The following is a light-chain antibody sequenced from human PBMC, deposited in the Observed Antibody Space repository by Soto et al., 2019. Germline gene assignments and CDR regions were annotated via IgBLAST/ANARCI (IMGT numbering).Light chain of an antibody. Sequence: QSVLTQPPSVSGAPGQRVTISCTGSSSNIGAGYDVHWYQQLPGTAPKLLIYANNNRPSGVPDRFSGSKSVTSASLAITGLQAEDEADYYCQSYDRSLSGSRVFGTGTKVTVL. J-gene: IGLJ1*01. CDR3: QSYDRSLSGSRV. CDR2: ANN. V-gene: IGLV1-40*01. CDR1: SSNIGAGYD.